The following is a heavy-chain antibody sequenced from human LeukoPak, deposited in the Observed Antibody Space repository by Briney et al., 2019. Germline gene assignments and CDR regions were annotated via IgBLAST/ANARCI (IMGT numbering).Heavy chain of an antibody. CDR2: ISSSSSYI. Sequence: PGGSLRLSCAASGFTFSSYSMNWVRQAPGKGLEWVSSISSSSSYIYYADSVKGRFTISRDNAKNSLYLQMNSLRAEDTAVYYCARVRPRPSRFGELDHDAFDVWGQGTMVTVSS. J-gene: IGHJ3*01. CDR1: GFTFSSYS. D-gene: IGHD3-10*01. V-gene: IGHV3-21*01. CDR3: ARVRPRPSRFGELDHDAFDV.